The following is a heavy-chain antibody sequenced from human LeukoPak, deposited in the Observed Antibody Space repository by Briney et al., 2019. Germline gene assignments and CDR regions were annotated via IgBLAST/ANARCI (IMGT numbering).Heavy chain of an antibody. CDR3: ARMREYSGNSYPNFDY. V-gene: IGHV3-23*01. CDR2: ITGGGGTT. Sequence: PGASLRLSCAASGFTFSSCAMSWVRQAPGKGLEWVSTITGGGGTTHYADSVKGRFTISRDTSKNTLFLQMNSLRAEDTAVYYCARMREYSGNSYPNFDYWGQGTLVTVSS. J-gene: IGHJ4*02. CDR1: GFTFSSCA. D-gene: IGHD1-26*01.